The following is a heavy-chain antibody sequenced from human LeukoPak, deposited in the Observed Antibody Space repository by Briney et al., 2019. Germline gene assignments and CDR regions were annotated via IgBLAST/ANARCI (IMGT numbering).Heavy chain of an antibody. V-gene: IGHV3-33*01. Sequence: GGSLRLSCAASGFTFGSYGMHWVRQAPGKGLEWVAVIWYDGSNKYYADSVKGRFTISRDNSKNTLYLQMNSLRAEDTAVYYCARERKWELPYYYYGMDVWGQGTTVTVSS. CDR2: IWYDGSNK. CDR3: ARERKWELPYYYYGMDV. CDR1: GFTFGSYG. J-gene: IGHJ6*02. D-gene: IGHD1-26*01.